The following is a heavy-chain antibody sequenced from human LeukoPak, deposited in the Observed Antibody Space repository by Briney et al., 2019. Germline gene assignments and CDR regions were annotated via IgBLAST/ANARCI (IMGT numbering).Heavy chain of an antibody. D-gene: IGHD2-2*01. V-gene: IGHV3-20*04. CDR3: AREVPLRIPDIVVVPAADY. CDR1: GFTFDDYG. Sequence: PGGSLRLSCAASGFTFDDYGMSWVRQAPGKGLEWVSGINWNGGSTGYADSVKGRFTISRDNAKNSLYLQMNSLRAEDTALYYCAREVPLRIPDIVVVPAADYWGQGTLVTVSS. CDR2: INWNGGST. J-gene: IGHJ4*02.